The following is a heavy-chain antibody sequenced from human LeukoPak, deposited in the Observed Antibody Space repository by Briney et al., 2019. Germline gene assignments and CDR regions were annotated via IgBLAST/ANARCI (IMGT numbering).Heavy chain of an antibody. CDR1: GYTFTSYY. CDR2: INPSGGST. CDR3: ARGDIPPNGEGGAFDI. V-gene: IGHV1-46*01. J-gene: IGHJ3*02. D-gene: IGHD2-15*01. Sequence: GASVKVSCKASGYTFTSYYMHWVRQAPGQGLEWMGIINPSGGSTSYAQKFQGRVTMTRDMSTSTVYMELSSLRSEDTAVYYCARGDIPPNGEGGAFDIWGQGTMVTVSS.